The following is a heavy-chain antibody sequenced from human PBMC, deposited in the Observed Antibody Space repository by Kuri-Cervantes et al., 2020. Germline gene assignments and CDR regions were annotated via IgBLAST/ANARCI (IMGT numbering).Heavy chain of an antibody. CDR2: INHSGST. CDR3: ASLVKEAATNYYYYGMDV. J-gene: IGHJ6*02. Sequence: SETLSLTCAVYGGSFSGYYWSRIRQPPGKGLEWIGEINHSGSTNYNPSLKSRVTISVDKSKNQFSLKLSSVTAADTAVYYCASLVKEAATNYYYYGMDVWGQGTTVTVSS. V-gene: IGHV4-34*01. D-gene: IGHD2-15*01. CDR1: GGSFSGYY.